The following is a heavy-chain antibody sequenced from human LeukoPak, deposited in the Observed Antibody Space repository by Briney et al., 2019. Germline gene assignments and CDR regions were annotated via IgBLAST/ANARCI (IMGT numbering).Heavy chain of an antibody. V-gene: IGHV3-9*01. J-gene: IGHJ2*01. CDR1: GFTFDDYA. CDR3: AKDMGKQQSRWYFDL. CDR2: ISWNSGSI. D-gene: IGHD6-13*01. Sequence: PGRSLRLSCAASGFTFDDYAMHWVRQAPGKGLEWVSGISWNSGSIGYADSVKGRFTISRDNAKNSLYLQMNSLRAEDTALYYCAKDMGKQQSRWYFDLWGRGTLVTVSS.